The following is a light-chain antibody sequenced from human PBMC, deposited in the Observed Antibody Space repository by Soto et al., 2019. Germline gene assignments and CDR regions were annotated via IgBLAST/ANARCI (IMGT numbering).Light chain of an antibody. V-gene: IGLV1-44*01. J-gene: IGLJ2*01. CDR2: RTN. Sequence: QSVLTQPSSASGTPGQSVNISCSGTASKIGSHTVNWYQQIPGKAPQLFIFRTNERPSGVPDRFSGSKSVTSASLAISGLHSDDEADYYCAAWDDRLNAVVFGGGTKLTVL. CDR1: ASKIGSHT. CDR3: AAWDDRLNAVV.